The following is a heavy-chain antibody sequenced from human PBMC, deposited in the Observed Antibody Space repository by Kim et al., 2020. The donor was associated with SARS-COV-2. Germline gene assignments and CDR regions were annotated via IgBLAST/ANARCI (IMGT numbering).Heavy chain of an antibody. J-gene: IGHJ4*02. CDR3: AKDIRLRDVWFGELLNYYCSSGYYGYFDH. Sequence: GGSLRLSCAASGFTFDDYAMHWVRQAPGKGLEWVSGISWNSGSIGYADSVKGRFTISRDNAKNSLYLQMNSLRAEDKALYYCAKDIRLRDVWFGELLNYYCSSGYYGYFDHWGQGTLVTVSS. V-gene: IGHV3-9*01. CDR1: GFTFDDYA. CDR2: ISWNSGSI. D-gene: IGHD3-22*01.